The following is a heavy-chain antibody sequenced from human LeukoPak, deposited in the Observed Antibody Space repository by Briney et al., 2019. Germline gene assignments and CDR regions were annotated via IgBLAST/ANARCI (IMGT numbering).Heavy chain of an antibody. CDR3: AKGPLSYCSGRCYYFDY. J-gene: IGHJ4*02. CDR1: GFTFSSYA. CDR2: ISGSDGGT. Sequence: PGGSLRLSCAASGFTFSSYAMSWVRQAPGKGLEWVSGISGSDGGTYNADSVKGRFTISRDNSKNTLYLQMNSLRAEDAAVYYCAKGPLSYCSGRCYYFDYWGQGTLVTVSS. D-gene: IGHD2-15*01. V-gene: IGHV3-23*01.